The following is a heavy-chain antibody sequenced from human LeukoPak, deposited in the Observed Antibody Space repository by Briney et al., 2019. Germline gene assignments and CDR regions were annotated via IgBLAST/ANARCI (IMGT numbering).Heavy chain of an antibody. Sequence: GGSLRLSCAVSGFTFSSYWMHWVRQAPGKGLVWVSRTDRDGSRINYADSVKGRFTISRDNGKNTLFLQMNSLRAEDAAVYYCVRGNDYGGPHYWGQGTLVTVSS. V-gene: IGHV3-74*01. CDR3: VRGNDYGGPHY. J-gene: IGHJ4*02. D-gene: IGHD4-23*01. CDR2: TDRDGSRI. CDR1: GFTFSSYW.